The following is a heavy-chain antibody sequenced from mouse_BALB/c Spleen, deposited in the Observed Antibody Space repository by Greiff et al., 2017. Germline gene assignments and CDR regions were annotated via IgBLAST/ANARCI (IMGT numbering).Heavy chain of an antibody. D-gene: IGHD2-14*01. CDR2: INPNNGGT. J-gene: IGHJ4*01. CDR3: ARREGYDGAMDY. CDR1: GYTFTDYN. V-gene: IGHV1-18*01. Sequence: VQLQQSGPELVKPGASVKIPCKASGYTFTDYNMDWVKQSHGKSLEWIGDINPNNGGTIYNQKFKGKATLTVDKSSSTAYMELRSLTSEDTAVYYCARREGYDGAMDYWGQGTSVTVSS.